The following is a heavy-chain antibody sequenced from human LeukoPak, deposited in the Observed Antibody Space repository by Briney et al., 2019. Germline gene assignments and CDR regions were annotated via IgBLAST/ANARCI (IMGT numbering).Heavy chain of an antibody. CDR1: GFTFSSYG. CDR2: ISYDGSNK. V-gene: IGHV3-30*18. Sequence: PGGSLRLSCAASGFTFSSYGMHWVRQAPGKGLEWVAVISYDGSNKYYAGSVKGRFTISRDNSKNTLYLQMNSLRAEDTAVYYCAKEPTSYYYYGMDVWGKGTTVTVSS. J-gene: IGHJ6*04. CDR3: AKEPTSYYYYGMDV.